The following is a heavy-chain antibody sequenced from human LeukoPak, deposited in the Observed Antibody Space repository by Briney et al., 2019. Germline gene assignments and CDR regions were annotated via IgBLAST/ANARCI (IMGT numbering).Heavy chain of an antibody. D-gene: IGHD3-22*01. CDR3: ARDGPPPYYDSSGDAFDI. Sequence: GGSLRLSCTASGFTFSGYSMNWIRQAPGKGLEWVSSFGTRSTSVYHAGSVKGRFAISRDNAKNSLYLQMNSLRAEDTAVYYCARDGPPPYYDSSGDAFDIWGQGTMVTVSS. CDR1: GFTFSGYS. V-gene: IGHV3-21*01. J-gene: IGHJ3*02. CDR2: FGTRSTSV.